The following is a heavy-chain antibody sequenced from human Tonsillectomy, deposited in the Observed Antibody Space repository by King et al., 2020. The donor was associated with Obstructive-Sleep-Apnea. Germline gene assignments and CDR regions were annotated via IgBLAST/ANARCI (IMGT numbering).Heavy chain of an antibody. V-gene: IGHV3-23*04. Sequence: VQLVESGGGLVQPGGSLRLSCVASGFTFSNYAMSWVRQAPGKGLEWVSTISDSGGGTYYADSVKGRFTISRDNSKNTLYLQMNSLRAEDTAVFYCAKCYRNGYGSGSSTVYYYHGMDVWGQGTTVTVSS. CDR3: AKCYRNGYGSGSSTVYYYHGMDV. D-gene: IGHD3-10*01. CDR1: GFTFSNYA. CDR2: ISDSGGGT. J-gene: IGHJ6*02.